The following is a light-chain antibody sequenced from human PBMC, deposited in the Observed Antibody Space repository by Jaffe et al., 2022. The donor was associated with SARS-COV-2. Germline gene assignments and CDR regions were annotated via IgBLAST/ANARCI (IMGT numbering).Light chain of an antibody. CDR3: QQYDNSWT. CDR1: QSVSSTY. CDR2: GAS. V-gene: IGKV3-20*01. J-gene: IGKJ1*01. Sequence: EIVLTQSPGSLSLSPGERATLSCRASQSVSSTYLAWYQQKPDQAPRLLIHGASSRATGIPDRFSGSGSGTDFTLTISRLEPEDFAVYFCQQYDNSWTFGQGTKVEIK.